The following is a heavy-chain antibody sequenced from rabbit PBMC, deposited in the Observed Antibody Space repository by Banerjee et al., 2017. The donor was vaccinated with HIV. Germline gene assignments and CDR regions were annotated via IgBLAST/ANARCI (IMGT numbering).Heavy chain of an antibody. Sequence: VESGGGLVKPGASLTLTCKASGFSFSSGYDMCWVRQAPGKGLEWIASIYAGSSGATYSATWAKGRFTISKTSSTTVTLQMTSLTVADTATYFCARDAGTSFSTYGMDLWGPGTLVTVS. CDR1: GFSFSSGYD. CDR2: IYAGSSGAT. V-gene: IGHV1S40*01. D-gene: IGHD8-1*01. J-gene: IGHJ6*01. CDR3: ARDAGTSFSTYGMDL.